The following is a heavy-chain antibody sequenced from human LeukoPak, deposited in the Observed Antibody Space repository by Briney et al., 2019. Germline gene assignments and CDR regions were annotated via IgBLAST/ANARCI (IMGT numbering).Heavy chain of an antibody. CDR3: AKVNNIVVVPAAPGAFDI. CDR1: GFTFSSYW. CDR2: INSDGSST. V-gene: IGHV3-74*01. Sequence: GGSLRLSCAASGFTFSSYWRHWFRQAPGKGLVWVSRINSDGSSTSYADSVKGRFTISRDNSKNTLYLQMNSLRAEDTAVYYCAKVNNIVVVPAAPGAFDIWGQGTMVTVSS. D-gene: IGHD2-2*01. J-gene: IGHJ3*02.